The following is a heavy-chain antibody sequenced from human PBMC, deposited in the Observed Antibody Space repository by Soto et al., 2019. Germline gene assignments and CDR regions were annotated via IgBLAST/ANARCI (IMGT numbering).Heavy chain of an antibody. Sequence: SETLSLTCTVSGGSISNGYYYWSWIRQPPGKGLEWIGYIYYSGSTNYNPSLKSRVTISVDTSKNQFSLKLSSVTAADTAVYYCARRWGRTFDYWGQGTLVTVSS. CDR1: GGSISNGYYY. V-gene: IGHV4-61*01. CDR3: ARRWGRTFDY. CDR2: IYYSGST. J-gene: IGHJ4*02. D-gene: IGHD7-27*01.